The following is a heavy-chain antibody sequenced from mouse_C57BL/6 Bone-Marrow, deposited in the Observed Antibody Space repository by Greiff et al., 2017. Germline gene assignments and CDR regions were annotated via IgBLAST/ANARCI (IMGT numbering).Heavy chain of an antibody. CDR3: ASVRYTGGSQGYFDV. V-gene: IGHV1-63*01. Sequence: VQLQQSGAELVRPGTSVKMSCKASGYTFTNYSIGWAKQSPGHGLEWIGDIYPGAGDTNYNEKFKGKATLTADKSSSTAYMQFYSLTSEYSAIYYGASVRYTGGSQGYFDVWGTGTTVTVSS. CDR2: IYPGAGDT. J-gene: IGHJ1*03. D-gene: IGHD2-12*01. CDR1: GYTFTNYS.